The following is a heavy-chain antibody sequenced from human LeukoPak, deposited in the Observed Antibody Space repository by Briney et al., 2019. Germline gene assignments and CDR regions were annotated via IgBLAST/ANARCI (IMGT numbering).Heavy chain of an antibody. V-gene: IGHV5-51*01. J-gene: IGHJ3*02. CDR2: IYPGDSDT. Sequence: GESLKISCKGSGYSFTSYWIGWVRQMPGKGLGWMGIIYPGDSDTRYSPSFQGQVTISADKSISTAYLQWSSLKASDTAMYYCASQYYYGSGLIAFDIWGQGTMVTVSS. CDR3: ASQYYYGSGLIAFDI. CDR1: GYSFTSYW. D-gene: IGHD3-10*01.